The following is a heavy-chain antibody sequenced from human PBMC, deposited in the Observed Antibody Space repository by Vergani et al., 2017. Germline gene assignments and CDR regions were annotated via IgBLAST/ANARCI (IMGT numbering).Heavy chain of an antibody. CDR3: GSGSDNYN. CDR2: IKNTGYST. V-gene: IGHV3-23*01. J-gene: IGHJ4*02. Sequence: EVQLLQSEGAVVQPGGSLRLSCVASGFTFSSHAMSWVRQGHGQGLEWVSSIKNTGYSTNYADSVKGRFTISRDNSKNSLYLQMNRLRVKDTAVYYCGSGSDNYNWGQGPLVTVSS. D-gene: IGHD5-24*01. CDR1: GFTFSSHA.